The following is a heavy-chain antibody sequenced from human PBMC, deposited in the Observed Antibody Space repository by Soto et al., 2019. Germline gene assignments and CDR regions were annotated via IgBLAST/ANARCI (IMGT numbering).Heavy chain of an antibody. CDR2: TYYRSKWYN. V-gene: IGHV6-1*01. Sequence: SQTLSLTCVISGDSLSSNSAAWNWIRQSPSRGLEWLGRTYYRSKWYNDYAVSVKSRITINPDTSKNQFSLQPNSVTPEDTAVYYCAGTLRYFNWSGVDYYYSMDVWGQGTTVTVSS. CDR3: AGTLRYFNWSGVDYYYSMDV. J-gene: IGHJ6*02. CDR1: GDSLSSNSAA. D-gene: IGHD3-9*01.